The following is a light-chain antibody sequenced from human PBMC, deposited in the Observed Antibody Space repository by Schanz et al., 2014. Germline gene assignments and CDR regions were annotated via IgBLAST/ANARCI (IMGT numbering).Light chain of an antibody. J-gene: IGLJ3*02. V-gene: IGLV2-8*01. Sequence: QSALTQPPSASGSPGQSVTISCTGTSSDVGGYNYVSWYQQHPGKGPKVMIYEVTKRPSGVPDRFSGSKSGNTASLTVSGLQAEDEGDYYCSSYAGSNNLGVFGGGTKLTVL. CDR2: EVT. CDR1: SSDVGGYNY. CDR3: SSYAGSNNLGV.